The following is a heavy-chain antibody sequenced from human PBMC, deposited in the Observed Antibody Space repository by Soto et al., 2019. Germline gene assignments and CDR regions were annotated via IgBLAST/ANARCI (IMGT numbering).Heavy chain of an antibody. CDR3: AKVSSDSSSCGYYYGMDV. V-gene: IGHV3-23*01. CDR2: ISGSGGST. J-gene: IGHJ6*02. Sequence: EVQLLESGGGLVQPGGSLRLSCAASGFTFSSYAMSWVRQAPGKGLEWVSAISGSGGSTYYADSVKGRFTISRDNSKNTLYLQMNSLRAEDTAVYYCAKVSSDSSSCGYYYGMDVWGQGTTVTVSS. D-gene: IGHD6-13*01. CDR1: GFTFSSYA.